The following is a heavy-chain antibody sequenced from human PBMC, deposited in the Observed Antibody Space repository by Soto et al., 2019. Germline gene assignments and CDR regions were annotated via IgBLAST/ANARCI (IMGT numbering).Heavy chain of an antibody. CDR1: GGTFSSYA. CDR2: IIPIFGTA. Sequence: ASVKVSCKASGGTFSSYAISWVRQAPGQGLEWMGGIIPIFGTANYAQKFQGRVTITADESTSTAYMELSSLRSEDTAVYYCAGVPIFGVEKAIDYWGQGTLVTVSS. J-gene: IGHJ4*02. D-gene: IGHD3-3*01. CDR3: AGVPIFGVEKAIDY. V-gene: IGHV1-69*13.